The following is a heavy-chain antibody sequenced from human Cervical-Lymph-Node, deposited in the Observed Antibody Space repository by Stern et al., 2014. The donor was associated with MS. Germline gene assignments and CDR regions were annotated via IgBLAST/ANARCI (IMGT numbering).Heavy chain of an antibody. Sequence: QVQLVQSGAEVKKSGASVKVSCEASGYTFTDYHIHLARQAPGQGLEWMGWIDPKSGGITYAQTFQGRVTLTSDTSIGTAYMELSSLTSDDTAVYFCARDKSSYPDYWGQGTLVTISS. J-gene: IGHJ4*02. V-gene: IGHV1-2*02. D-gene: IGHD5-18*01. CDR1: GYTFTDYH. CDR3: ARDKSSYPDY. CDR2: IDPKSGGI.